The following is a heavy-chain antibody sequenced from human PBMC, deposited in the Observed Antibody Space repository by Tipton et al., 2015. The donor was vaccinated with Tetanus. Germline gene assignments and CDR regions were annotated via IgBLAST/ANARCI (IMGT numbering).Heavy chain of an antibody. Sequence: SLRLSCDVSGGPVSSSNWWSWVRQAPGKGLEWIGEIYYSGTTYYNPSLKGRVTISMDRSNTQFSLRLDSLTAADTAVYYCARAAGFLGLTHDFWGRGTLVSVSS. CDR2: IYYSGTT. V-gene: IGHV4-4*02. CDR1: GGPVSSSNW. CDR3: ARAAGFLGLTHDF. J-gene: IGHJ4*02. D-gene: IGHD2/OR15-2a*01.